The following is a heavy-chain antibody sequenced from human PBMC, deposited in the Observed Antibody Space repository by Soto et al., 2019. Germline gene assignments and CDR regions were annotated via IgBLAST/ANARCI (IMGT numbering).Heavy chain of an antibody. CDR1: GFTFSSYA. D-gene: IGHD5-12*01. CDR3: ARDIVATTRGGYYYYGMDV. CDR2: ISYDGSNK. V-gene: IGHV3-30-3*01. J-gene: IGHJ6*02. Sequence: QVQLVESGGGVAQPGRSLRLCWAASGFTFSSYAMHWVRQAPGKGLEWVAVISYDGSNKYYADSVKGRFTISRDNSKNTLYLQMNSLRAEDTAVYYCARDIVATTRGGYYYYGMDVWGQGTTVTVSS.